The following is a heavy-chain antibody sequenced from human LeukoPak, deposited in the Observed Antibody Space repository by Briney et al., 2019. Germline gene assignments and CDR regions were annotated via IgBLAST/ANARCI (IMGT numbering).Heavy chain of an antibody. CDR3: ARDRGGGSNYFDY. Sequence: ASVTVSCKASGYTFTSYGISWVRQAPGQGLEWMGWISAYNGNTNYAQKLQGRVTMTTDTSATTAYMELRSLRSDDTAVYFCARDRGGGSNYFDYWGQGALVTVSS. V-gene: IGHV1-18*01. J-gene: IGHJ4*02. CDR2: ISAYNGNT. D-gene: IGHD1-26*01. CDR1: GYTFTSYG.